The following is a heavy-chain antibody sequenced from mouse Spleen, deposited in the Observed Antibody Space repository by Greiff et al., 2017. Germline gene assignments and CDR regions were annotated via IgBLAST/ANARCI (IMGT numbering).Heavy chain of an antibody. D-gene: IGHD1-1*01. V-gene: IGHV5-9-3*01. CDR3: ARRDYYGSKDAMDY. Sequence: EVQLVESGGGLVKLGGSLKLSCAASGFTFSSYAMSWVRQTPEKRLEWVATISSGGGNTYYPDSVKGRFTISRDNAKNTLYLQMSSLKSEDTAMYYCARRDYYGSKDAMDYWGQGTSVTVSS. CDR1: GFTFSSYA. CDR2: ISSGGGNT. J-gene: IGHJ4*01.